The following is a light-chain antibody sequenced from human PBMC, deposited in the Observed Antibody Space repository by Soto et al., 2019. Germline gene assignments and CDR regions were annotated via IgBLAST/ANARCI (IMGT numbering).Light chain of an antibody. CDR2: DAS. CDR3: QQYGRSPWT. CDR1: QSVDRNY. V-gene: IGKV3-20*01. Sequence: EIVLTQSPGSLSLSPGERATLSCRASQSVDRNYLAWYQQKPGQAPRLLIYDASSRATGIPDRFSGSGSVTDFTLTINRLETEDSALYCCQQYGRSPWTFGQATKVEIK. J-gene: IGKJ1*01.